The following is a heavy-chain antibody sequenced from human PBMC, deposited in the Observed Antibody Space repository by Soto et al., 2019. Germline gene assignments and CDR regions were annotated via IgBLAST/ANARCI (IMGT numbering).Heavy chain of an antibody. CDR3: ARVGAAAGPYYFDN. D-gene: IGHD6-13*01. J-gene: IGHJ4*02. Sequence: ASVKVSCKASGYIFTNYAMRWVRQAPGQRLEWMGWINADNDKTKYSQKFQGRVTITRDTFASTAYMELSSLRSEDTAVYYCARVGAAAGPYYFDNWGQGTLVTVSS. CDR2: INADNDKT. V-gene: IGHV1-3*01. CDR1: GYIFTNYA.